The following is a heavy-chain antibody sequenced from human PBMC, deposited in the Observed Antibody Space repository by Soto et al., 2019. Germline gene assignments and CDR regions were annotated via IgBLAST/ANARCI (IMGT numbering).Heavy chain of an antibody. Sequence: PSETLSLTCAVYGGSFSGYYWSWIRQPPGKGLEWIGEINHSGSTNYNPSLKSRATISVDTSKNQFSLKLSSVTAADTAVYYCARGTTSSPDIVGVVDKWLNIWFAPWGQGTLVTVPS. CDR1: GGSFSGYY. CDR2: INHSGST. J-gene: IGHJ5*02. V-gene: IGHV4-34*01. D-gene: IGHD2-15*01. CDR3: ARGTTSSPDIVGVVDKWLNIWFAP.